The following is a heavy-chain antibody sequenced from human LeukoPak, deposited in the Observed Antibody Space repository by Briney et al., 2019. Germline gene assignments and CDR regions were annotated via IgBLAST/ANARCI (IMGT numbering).Heavy chain of an antibody. V-gene: IGHV3-30-3*02. CDR1: GFTFSSYA. D-gene: IGHD6-13*01. Sequence: GGFLRLSCAASGFTFSSYAMHWVRQAPGKGLEWVAVISYDGSNKYYADSVKGRFTISRDNSKNTLYLQMNSLRAEDTAVYYCAKSGSWAAAGRGDYFDYWGQGTLVTVSS. CDR2: ISYDGSNK. CDR3: AKSGSWAAAGRGDYFDY. J-gene: IGHJ4*02.